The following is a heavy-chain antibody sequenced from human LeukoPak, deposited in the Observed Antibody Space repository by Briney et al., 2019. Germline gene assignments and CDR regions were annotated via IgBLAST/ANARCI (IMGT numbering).Heavy chain of an antibody. CDR3: TQALGYCSRGSCYSGYYYYYMDV. D-gene: IGHD2-15*01. V-gene: IGHV3-73*01. CDR2: IRSKANSYAT. Sequence: GGSLTLSCAASGCTFSGSAMHWVRQASGKGLEWVGRIRSKANSYATAYAASVKGRFTISRDDSKNTTYVQMNSLKTEDTPVYYCTQALGYCSRGSCYSGYYYYYMDVWGKRTTVTVSS. J-gene: IGHJ6*03. CDR1: GCTFSGSA.